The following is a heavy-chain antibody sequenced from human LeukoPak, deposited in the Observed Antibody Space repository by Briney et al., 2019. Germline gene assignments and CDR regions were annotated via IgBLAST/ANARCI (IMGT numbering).Heavy chain of an antibody. CDR1: GYTFTSYG. CDR2: ISAYNGNT. J-gene: IGHJ6*03. D-gene: IGHD2-2*01. CDR3: AREVVPAAIHFYYYYYYMDV. V-gene: IGHV1-18*01. Sequence: ASVKVSCKASGYTFTSYGISWVRQAPGQGLEWMGWISAYNGNTNYAQKLQGRVTMTTDTSTSTAYMELRSLRSDDTAVYYCAREVVPAAIHFYYYYYYMDVWGKGTTVTVSS.